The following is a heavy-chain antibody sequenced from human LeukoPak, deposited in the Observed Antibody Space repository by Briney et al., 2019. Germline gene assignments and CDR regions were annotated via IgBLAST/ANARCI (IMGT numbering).Heavy chain of an antibody. CDR1: GYTFTGYY. CDR3: ARAYGSGWYGGFGY. Sequence: ASVKVSCKASGYTFTGYYMHWVRQAPGQGLEWMGWINPNSGGTNYAQKFQGRVTMTRDTSISTACMELSRLRSDDTAVYYCARAYGSGWYGGFGYWGQGTLVTVSS. V-gene: IGHV1-2*02. D-gene: IGHD6-19*01. CDR2: INPNSGGT. J-gene: IGHJ4*02.